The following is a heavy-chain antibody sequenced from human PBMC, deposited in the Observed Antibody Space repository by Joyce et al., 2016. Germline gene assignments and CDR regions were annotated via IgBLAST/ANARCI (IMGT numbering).Heavy chain of an antibody. Sequence: PQLQESGPGLVKPSETLSLTCTVSGVSIRNNNYYWAWVRQTPGKGLEWIGTIYYSGTTYYSPSLKSRVTISVDTSKNQFSLRLTSVTAADTAVYYCANSPTGGTEPWLSPFDYWGQGILATVSS. V-gene: IGHV4-39*01. CDR1: GVSIRNNNYY. J-gene: IGHJ4*02. CDR2: IYYSGTT. D-gene: IGHD5-18*01. CDR3: ANSPTGGTEPWLSPFDY.